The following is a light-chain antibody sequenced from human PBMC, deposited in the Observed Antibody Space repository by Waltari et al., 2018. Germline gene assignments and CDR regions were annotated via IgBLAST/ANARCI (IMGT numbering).Light chain of an antibody. V-gene: IGLV2-14*03. Sequence: QSALTQPASVSGSPGQSITISCTGTSSDVGAYNYVSWYLQHPGKVPKLIIYDVTNRPSGFSGRFSGSKSGNTASLTISGLQGEDEADYFCTSYTSADTYIFGTGTTVTVL. CDR2: DVT. CDR1: SSDVGAYNY. J-gene: IGLJ1*01. CDR3: TSYTSADTYI.